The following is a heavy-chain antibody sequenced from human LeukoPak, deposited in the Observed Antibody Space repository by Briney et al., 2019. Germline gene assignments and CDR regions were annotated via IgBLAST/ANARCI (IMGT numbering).Heavy chain of an antibody. J-gene: IGHJ6*02. CDR1: GYTVSSNY. V-gene: IGHV3-53*01. CDR2: LYSGGST. CDR3: TRAARPYGMDV. Sequence: PGGSLRLSCAASGYTVSSNYMSWVRRAPGKGLEWVSVLYSGGSTYYADSVKGRFTISRDISNNTLYLQMNSLRAEDTAVYYCTRAARPYGMDVWGQGTTVTVSS.